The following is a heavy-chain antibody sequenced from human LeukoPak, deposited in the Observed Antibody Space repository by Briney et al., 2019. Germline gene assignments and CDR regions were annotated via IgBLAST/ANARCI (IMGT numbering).Heavy chain of an antibody. J-gene: IGHJ4*02. CDR3: AKEAEESSSRTDY. V-gene: IGHV3-30*18. CDR1: GFTFSSYV. Sequence: ALRLSCAAPGFTFSSYVMYWVCEAPGKGVGWGALISFEGPNNYYADSVNGRFNISKDNSKNTMYLQINSLTAEDTAVYYCAKEAEESSSRTDYWGQGTLVTVSS. D-gene: IGHD6-6*01. CDR2: ISFEGPNN.